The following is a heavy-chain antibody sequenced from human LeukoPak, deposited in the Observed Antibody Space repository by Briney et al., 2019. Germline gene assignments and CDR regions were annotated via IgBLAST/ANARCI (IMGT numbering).Heavy chain of an antibody. D-gene: IGHD3-9*01. V-gene: IGHV1-2*06. J-gene: IGHJ4*02. Sequence: ASVKVSCKASGYTFTGYYMHWVRQAPGQGLEWMGRINPNSGGTNYAQKFQGRVTTTRDTSISTAYMELTRLRSDDTAVYYCARDAAPSYYDILTGSDYWGQGTLVTVSS. CDR1: GYTFTGYY. CDR2: INPNSGGT. CDR3: ARDAAPSYYDILTGSDY.